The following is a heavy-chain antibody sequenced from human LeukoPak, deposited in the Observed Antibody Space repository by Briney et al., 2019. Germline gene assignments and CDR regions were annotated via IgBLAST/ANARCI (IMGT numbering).Heavy chain of an antibody. J-gene: IGHJ6*02. D-gene: IGHD2-2*02. CDR2: IFPHDSNT. Sequence: GEPLKISFQGSGFRLMHYWIGWVRPMPGKGPEWKGFIFPHDSNTKLSPSCQGQVTISVDKYISTADVQWSSLKASDTGMYYCARYGIKGCSTTNCYTLYFCYGMDVWGQGTTVTVSS. CDR3: ARYGIKGCSTTNCYTLYFCYGMDV. CDR1: GFRLMHYW. V-gene: IGHV5-51*01.